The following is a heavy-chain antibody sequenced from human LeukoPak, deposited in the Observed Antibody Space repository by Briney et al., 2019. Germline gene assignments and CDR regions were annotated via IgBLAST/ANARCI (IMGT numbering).Heavy chain of an antibody. J-gene: IGHJ6*02. V-gene: IGHV1-8*01. CDR1: GYTFVSYD. Sequence: ASVKVSCKASGYTFVSYDINWVRQATGQGPEWMGWMSPKSGNTGYAQKFQGRVTITRDTSTSTVYMELSSLRSEDKAVYYCARDWSHGSGSYEYYYYGMDVWGQGTTVTVSS. CDR3: ARDWSHGSGSYEYYYYGMDV. D-gene: IGHD3-10*01. CDR2: MSPKSGNT.